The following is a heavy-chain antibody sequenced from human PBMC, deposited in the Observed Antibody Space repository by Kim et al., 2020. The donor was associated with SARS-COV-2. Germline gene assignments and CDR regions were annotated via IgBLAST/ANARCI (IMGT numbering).Heavy chain of an antibody. Sequence: GGSLRLSCAASGFTFSSFWIHWVRQAPGKGLVWVSNIDNDGRTTTYADSVKGRFTITRDNAKNTVYLQLNSLRVDDTAVYYCVRGMPSYWGQGALVTV. CDR3: VRGMPSY. J-gene: IGHJ4*02. V-gene: IGHV3-74*01. CDR1: GFTFSSFW. CDR2: IDNDGRTT. D-gene: IGHD2-2*01.